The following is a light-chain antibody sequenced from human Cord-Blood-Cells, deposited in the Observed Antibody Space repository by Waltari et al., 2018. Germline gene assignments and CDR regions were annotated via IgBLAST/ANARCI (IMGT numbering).Light chain of an antibody. J-gene: IGLJ1*01. CDR3: SSYTSSSTLG. CDR2: EVS. V-gene: IGLV2-14*01. CDR1: RSDVGGYNY. Sequence: QSALTQPDSVSGSTGQSITTSCTGTRSDVGGYNYVSWYQQPPGKPPKLMIYEVSNRPSGVSNRFSGSKSGNTASLTISGLQAEDEADYYCSSYTSSSTLGFGTGTKVTVL.